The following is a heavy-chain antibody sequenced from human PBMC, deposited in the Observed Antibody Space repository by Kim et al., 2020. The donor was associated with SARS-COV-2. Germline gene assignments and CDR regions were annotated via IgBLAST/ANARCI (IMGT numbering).Heavy chain of an antibody. Sequence: GATSYADPVKGRFTISRNNDKTSVYLQMNSLRVDDTAVYYCARRQLGFDSWGQGTLVTVSS. CDR2: GAT. V-gene: IGHV3-13*01. CDR3: ARRQLGFDS. D-gene: IGHD6-13*01. J-gene: IGHJ4*02.